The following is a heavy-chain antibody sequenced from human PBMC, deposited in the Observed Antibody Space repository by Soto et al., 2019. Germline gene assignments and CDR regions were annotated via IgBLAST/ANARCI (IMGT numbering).Heavy chain of an antibody. Sequence: GASVKVSCKASGGTFSSYAISWVRQAPGQGLERMGGIIPIFGTANYAQKFQGRVTITADESTSTAYMELSSLRSEDTAVYYCAREPPSSWYRGSGMDVWGQGTTVTVSS. CDR1: GGTFSSYA. J-gene: IGHJ6*02. V-gene: IGHV1-69*13. CDR3: AREPPSSWYRGSGMDV. CDR2: IIPIFGTA. D-gene: IGHD6-13*01.